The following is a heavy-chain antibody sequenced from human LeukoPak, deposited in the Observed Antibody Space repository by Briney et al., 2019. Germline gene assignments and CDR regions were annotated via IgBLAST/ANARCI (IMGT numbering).Heavy chain of an antibody. V-gene: IGHV3-48*01. CDR2: ISSSGTTI. Sequence: GGSLRLSCAASGFTFSSYGMSWVRQAPGKGLEWVSYISSSGTTIYYADSVKGRFTISRDNAKNSLYLQMNSLRAEDTAVYYCARDRGYDPGFDYWGQGTLVTVSS. D-gene: IGHD2-2*01. J-gene: IGHJ4*02. CDR3: ARDRGYDPGFDY. CDR1: GFTFSSYG.